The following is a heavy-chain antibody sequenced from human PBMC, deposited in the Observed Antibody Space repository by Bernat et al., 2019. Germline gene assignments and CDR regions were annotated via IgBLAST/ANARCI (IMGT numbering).Heavy chain of an antibody. CDR2: IIISGAST. Sequence: EVQLLESGGGLVQPGGSLGLSFPASGFPFSSFALSWVGQPPGKGLEWVSGIIISGASTYYADSVKGRFTISRDNSKNTVFLQMNSLRAEDTAVYYCAKDYGDYAGNFDYWGQGTLVTVSS. CDR1: GFPFSSFA. V-gene: IGHV3-23*01. J-gene: IGHJ4*02. D-gene: IGHD4-17*01. CDR3: AKDYGDYAGNFDY.